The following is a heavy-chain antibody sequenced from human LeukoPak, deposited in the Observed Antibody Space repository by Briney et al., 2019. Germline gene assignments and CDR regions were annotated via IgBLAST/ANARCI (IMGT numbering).Heavy chain of an antibody. CDR3: ARGSGEWLRPYNWFDP. D-gene: IGHD5-12*01. CDR1: GSSISSSSYY. J-gene: IGHJ5*02. CDR2: FYYSAST. V-gene: IGHV4-39*07. Sequence: SETLSLTCTVSGSSISSSSYYWGWVRQPPGKGLEWIGGFYYSASTYYNPSLKSRVTISVDTSKNQFSLKLSSVTAADTAVYYCARGSGEWLRPYNWFDPWGQGTLVTVSS.